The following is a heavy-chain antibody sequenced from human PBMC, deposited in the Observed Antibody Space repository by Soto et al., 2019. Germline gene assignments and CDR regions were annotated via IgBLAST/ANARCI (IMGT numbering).Heavy chain of an antibody. V-gene: IGHV3-23*01. J-gene: IGHJ4*02. CDR1: GFTFSSYA. Sequence: EVQLLESGGGLVQPGGSLRLSCVVSGFTFSSYAMSWVRQAPGKGLEWVSAISDSGAGTYYTDSVKGRFTISRDKSKNTLYLQMSSLRAEDTAVYYCAKDQGSVAARPGPFDYWGQGTLVTVSS. D-gene: IGHD6-6*01. CDR2: ISDSGAGT. CDR3: AKDQGSVAARPGPFDY.